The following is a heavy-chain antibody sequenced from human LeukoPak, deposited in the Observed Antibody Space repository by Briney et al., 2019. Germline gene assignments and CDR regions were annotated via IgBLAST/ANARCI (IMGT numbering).Heavy chain of an antibody. Sequence: PSETLSLTCTVSGGSISSSSYYWGWIRQPPGKGLDWIGIIYFSGSTLYNPSLSSRVTISLDRSKNQVSLRLTSVTAADTAVYYCANYIRNVHYYMDVWGKGTTVIVSS. D-gene: IGHD1-1*01. V-gene: IGHV4-39*07. CDR1: GGSISSSSYY. J-gene: IGHJ6*03. CDR2: IYFSGST. CDR3: ANYIRNVHYYMDV.